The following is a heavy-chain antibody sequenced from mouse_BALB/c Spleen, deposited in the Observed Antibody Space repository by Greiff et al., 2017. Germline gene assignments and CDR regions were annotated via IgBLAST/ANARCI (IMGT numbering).Heavy chain of an antibody. J-gene: IGHJ2*01. CDR1: GFTFSNYW. Sequence: DVKLVESGGGLVQPGGSMKLSCVASGFTFSNYWMNWVRQSPEKGLEWVAEIRLKSNNYATHYAESVKGRFTISRDDSKSSVYLQMNNLRAEDTGIYYCTRNWYYFDYWGQGTTLTVSS. D-gene: IGHD4-1*01. V-gene: IGHV6-6*02. CDR2: IRLKSNNYAT. CDR3: TRNWYYFDY.